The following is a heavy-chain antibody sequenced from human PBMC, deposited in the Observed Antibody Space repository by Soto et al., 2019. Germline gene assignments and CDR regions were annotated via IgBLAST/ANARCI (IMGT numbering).Heavy chain of an antibody. Sequence: SETLSLTCTVSGGSISSYYWSWIRQPPGKGLEWIGDIYYSGSTNYNPSLKSRVTISVYTSKNQFSLKLSSVTAADTAVYYCARGSGEGLYYYYGMDVWGQGTTVTVSS. V-gene: IGHV4-59*01. CDR3: ARGSGEGLYYYYGMDV. J-gene: IGHJ6*02. CDR1: GGSISSYY. D-gene: IGHD3-3*01. CDR2: IYYSGST.